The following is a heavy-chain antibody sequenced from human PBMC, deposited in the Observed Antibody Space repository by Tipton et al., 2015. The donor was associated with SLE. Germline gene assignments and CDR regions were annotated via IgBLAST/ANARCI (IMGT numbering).Heavy chain of an antibody. CDR3: ARGDGSEGFDY. V-gene: IGHV4-59*01. D-gene: IGHD1-26*01. J-gene: IGHJ4*02. CDR1: GGSISSYY. CDR2: IYYSGST. Sequence: TLSLTCTVSGGSISSYYWSWIRQPPGKGLEWIGYIYYSGSTNYNPSLKSRVTISVDTSKNQFSLKLSSVTAADTAVYYCARGDGSEGFDYWGQGTLVTVSS.